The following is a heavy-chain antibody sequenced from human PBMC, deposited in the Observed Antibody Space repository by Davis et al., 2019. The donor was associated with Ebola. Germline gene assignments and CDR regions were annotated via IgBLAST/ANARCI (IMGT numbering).Heavy chain of an antibody. CDR2: IYYSGST. J-gene: IGHJ2*01. Sequence: PSETLSLTCTVSGGSISSYYWSWIRQPPGKGLEWIGYIYYSGSTNYNPSLKSRVTISVDTSKNQFSLKLSSVTAADTAVYYCARDLAPIADWNSGYFDLWGRGTLVTVSS. CDR3: ARDLAPIADWNSGYFDL. D-gene: IGHD1-7*01. CDR1: GGSISSYY. V-gene: IGHV4-59*01.